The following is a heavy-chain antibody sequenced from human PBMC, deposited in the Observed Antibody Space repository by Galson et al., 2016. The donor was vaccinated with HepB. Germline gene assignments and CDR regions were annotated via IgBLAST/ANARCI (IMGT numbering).Heavy chain of an antibody. V-gene: IGHV3-30*18. Sequence: SLRLSCAASGVTFRNYGMHWVRQAPGKGLEWVAAIPYDGSNKYYTESVKGRFIISRDNSKNTFYPQMNSLRPEDTAVYYCAQDRHYGSGIVDYWGQGTLVTVSS. CDR2: IPYDGSNK. J-gene: IGHJ4*02. D-gene: IGHD3-10*01. CDR1: GVTFRNYG. CDR3: AQDRHYGSGIVDY.